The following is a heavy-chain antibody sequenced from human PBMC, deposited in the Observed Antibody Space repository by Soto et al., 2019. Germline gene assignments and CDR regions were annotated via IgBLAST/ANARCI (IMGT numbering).Heavy chain of an antibody. CDR3: ARRITVFGVVIAFFDY. D-gene: IGHD3-3*01. CDR2: IYWDDDE. Sequence: GPTLVNPTQTLTLTCTFSGFSLSTNGVGVGWIRQPPGRALEWLALIYWDDDERYNPSLKSRLTITKDTSRNQVVLSMTDMYPVDTATYFCARRITVFGVVIAFFDYWGQGTQVTVSS. J-gene: IGHJ4*02. CDR1: GFSLSTNGVG. V-gene: IGHV2-5*02.